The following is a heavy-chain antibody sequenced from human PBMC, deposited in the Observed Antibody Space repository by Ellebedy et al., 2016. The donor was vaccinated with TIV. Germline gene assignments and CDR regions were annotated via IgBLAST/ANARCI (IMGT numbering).Heavy chain of an antibody. CDR2: INQGGSET. J-gene: IGHJ4*01. V-gene: IGHV3-7*01. Sequence: GGSLRLSXAASDFTFSTYWMSWVRQAPGKGLEWVANINQGGSETYYVDSVKGRFTMSRDNAKNSLYLQLNSLRAEDTAVYYCARSPATGTVDYWGHGTLVTVSS. CDR1: DFTFSTYW. D-gene: IGHD1-1*01. CDR3: ARSPATGTVDY.